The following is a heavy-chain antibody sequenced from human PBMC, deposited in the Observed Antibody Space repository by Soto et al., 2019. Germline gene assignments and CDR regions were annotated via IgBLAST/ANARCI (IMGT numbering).Heavy chain of an antibody. CDR3: ARVLRSIGWDNDVYDI. Sequence: EVQLVESGGGLVQPGGSLRLSCEASGFTFSNYWMHWVRQPPGKGLMWVSRIDTYGSAMKYADSVEGRFTISRDNVGNTLYLEMNFLSAEDTAVYYCARVLRSIGWDNDVYDIWGQGTMVTVSS. CDR2: IDTYGSAM. D-gene: IGHD6-19*01. V-gene: IGHV3-74*01. CDR1: GFTFSNYW. J-gene: IGHJ3*02.